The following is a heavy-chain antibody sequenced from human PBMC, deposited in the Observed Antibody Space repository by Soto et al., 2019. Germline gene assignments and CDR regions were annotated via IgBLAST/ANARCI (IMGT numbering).Heavy chain of an antibody. CDR1: GGSISSYY. CDR2: IYYSGTT. V-gene: IGHV4-59*08. J-gene: IGHJ5*02. Sequence: PSGTLSLTCTVSGGSISSYYWSWIRQPPGKGLEWIGYIYYSGTTNYNPSLKSRVSISVDTSKNYFSLKVNSVTAADTAVYYCARRSSSGFVTWFDPWGQGTLVTVSS. D-gene: IGHD6-19*01. CDR3: ARRSSSGFVTWFDP.